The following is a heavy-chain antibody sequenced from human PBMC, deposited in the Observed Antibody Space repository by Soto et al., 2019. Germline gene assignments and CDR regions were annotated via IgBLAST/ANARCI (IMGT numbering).Heavy chain of an antibody. CDR3: AQSLDKAMVITLDY. CDR2: IIPIFGTA. CDR1: GGTFSSYA. V-gene: IGHV1-69*06. D-gene: IGHD5-18*01. Sequence: SVKVSCKASGGTFSSYAISWVRQAPGQGLEWMGGIIPIFGTANYAQKFQGRVTITADKSTSTAYMELSSLRSEDTAVYYCAQSLDKAMVITLDYWGQGTLVTVSS. J-gene: IGHJ4*02.